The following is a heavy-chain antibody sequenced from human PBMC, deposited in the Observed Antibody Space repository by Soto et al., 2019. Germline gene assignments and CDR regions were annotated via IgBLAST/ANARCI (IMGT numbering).Heavy chain of an antibody. Sequence: PGGSLRLSCAASGFTVSSNYMSWVRQAPGKGLEWVSVIYSGGSTYYADSVKGRFTISRDNSKNTLYLQMNSLRAEDTAVYYCARDVRAYGMDVWGQGTTVTVSS. J-gene: IGHJ6*02. CDR1: GFTVSSNY. D-gene: IGHD2-8*01. CDR2: IYSGGST. CDR3: ARDVRAYGMDV. V-gene: IGHV3-66*01.